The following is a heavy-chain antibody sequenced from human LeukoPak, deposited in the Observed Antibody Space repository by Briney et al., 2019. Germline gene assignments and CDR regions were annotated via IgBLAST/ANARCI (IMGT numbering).Heavy chain of an antibody. CDR2: VNPSTGDT. CDR3: ARLRFSSSGSNFDY. V-gene: IGHV1-8*03. J-gene: IGHJ4*02. CDR1: GYTFSSFE. D-gene: IGHD6-25*01. Sequence: ASVTVSCKASGYTFSSFEIHWVRQAAGQGPEWMGRVNPSTGDTTYGQKFHNRITITRDTSRRSSDMELNTLRSEDTAVYFCARLRFSSSGSNFDYWGQGTLVTVSS.